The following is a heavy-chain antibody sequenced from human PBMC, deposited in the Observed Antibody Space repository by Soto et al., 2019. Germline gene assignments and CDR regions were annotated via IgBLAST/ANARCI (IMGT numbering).Heavy chain of an antibody. V-gene: IGHV1-24*01. CDR1: GYTLTELS. Sequence: GASVKVSCKVSGYTLTELSMHWVRQAPGKGLEWMGGFDPEDGETIYAQKFQGRVTMTEDTSTDTAYMELSSLRSEDTAVYYCATDRQTYYDFWSGYYNPHFDYWGQGTLVTVSS. CDR3: ATDRQTYYDFWSGYYNPHFDY. J-gene: IGHJ4*02. CDR2: FDPEDGET. D-gene: IGHD3-3*01.